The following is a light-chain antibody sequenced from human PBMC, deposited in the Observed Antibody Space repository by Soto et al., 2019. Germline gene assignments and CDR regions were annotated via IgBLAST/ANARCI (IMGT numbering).Light chain of an antibody. V-gene: IGKV1-5*01. CDR3: QQYNSSPWT. CDR1: QSISNW. Sequence: DIQMTQSPSTLSASVGDRVTITCRASQSISNWLDWYQQKPGKAPKLLIYAASSLESGVPSRFSGNRSGTEFTLTISSLQPDDFATYYCQQYNSSPWTFGQGTKVDI. CDR2: AAS. J-gene: IGKJ1*01.